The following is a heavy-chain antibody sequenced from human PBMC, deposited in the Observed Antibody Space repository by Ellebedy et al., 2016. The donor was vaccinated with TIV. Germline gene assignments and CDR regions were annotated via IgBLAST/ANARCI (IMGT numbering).Heavy chain of an antibody. V-gene: IGHV4-59*01. J-gene: IGHJ6*02. D-gene: IGHD6-13*01. Sequence: SETLSLTXTVSGGSISSYYWSWIRQPPGKGLEWLGYIYYGGSTNYNPSLKSRLTISVDTSKNQFSLKLSSVTAADTAVYYCARDPGRGSSPYDAMDVWGQGTTVTVSS. CDR2: IYYGGST. CDR1: GGSISSYY. CDR3: ARDPGRGSSPYDAMDV.